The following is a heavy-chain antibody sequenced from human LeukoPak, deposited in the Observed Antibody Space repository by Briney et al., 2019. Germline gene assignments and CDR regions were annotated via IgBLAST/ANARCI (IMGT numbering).Heavy chain of an antibody. CDR2: ISGSGGST. Sequence: GGSLRLSCAASGFTFSSYAMSWVRQAPGRGLEWVSAISGSGGSTYYADSVKGRFTISRDNSKNTLYLQMNSLRAEDTAVYYCAKVPPYYDFWSGYLYWGQGTLVTVSS. CDR1: GFTFSSYA. V-gene: IGHV3-23*01. CDR3: AKVPPYYDFWSGYLY. J-gene: IGHJ4*02. D-gene: IGHD3-3*01.